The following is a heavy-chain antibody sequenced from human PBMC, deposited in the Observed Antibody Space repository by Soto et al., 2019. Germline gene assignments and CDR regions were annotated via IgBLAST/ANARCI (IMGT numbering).Heavy chain of an antibody. CDR1: GFTFTSSA. J-gene: IGHJ4*02. D-gene: IGHD3-22*01. CDR3: AADLHDYYDSSGYYPY. CDR2: IVVGSGNT. Sequence: SVKVSCKASGFTFTSSAVQWVRQARGQRLEWIGWIVVGSGNTNYAQKFQERVTITRDMSTSTAYMELSSLRSEDTAVYYCAADLHDYYDSSGYYPYWGQGTLVTVSS. V-gene: IGHV1-58*01.